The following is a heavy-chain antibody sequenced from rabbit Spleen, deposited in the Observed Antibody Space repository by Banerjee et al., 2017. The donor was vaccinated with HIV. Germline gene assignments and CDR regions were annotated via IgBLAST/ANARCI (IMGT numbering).Heavy chain of an antibody. CDR3: ARNYVSDFDP. CDR2: IDTNDGDT. Sequence: QQQLEESGGGLVKPGGTLTLTCKVSGIDFSSYYYMCWVRQAPGKGLEWIACIDTNDGDTEYANWPKGRFTISKTSSTTVTLQMTSMTAADTALYLCARNYVSDFDPWGPGTLVTVS. CDR1: GIDFSSYYY. J-gene: IGHJ2*01. D-gene: IGHD1-1*01. V-gene: IGHV1S45*01.